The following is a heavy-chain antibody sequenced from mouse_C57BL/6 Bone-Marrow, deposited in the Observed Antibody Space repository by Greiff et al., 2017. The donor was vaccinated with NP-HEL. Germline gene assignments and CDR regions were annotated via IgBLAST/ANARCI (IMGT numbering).Heavy chain of an antibody. CDR3: AREGDGYHWYFDG. V-gene: IGHV1-19*01. J-gene: IGHJ1*03. CDR2: INPYNGGT. Sequence: VQLQQSGPVLVKPGASVKMSCKASGYTFTDYYMNWVKQSHGKSLEWIGVINPYNGGTSYNQKFKGKATLTVDKSSSTAYMELNSLTSEYSAVYYCAREGDGYHWYFDGWGTGTTVTVSS. D-gene: IGHD2-3*01. CDR1: GYTFTDYY.